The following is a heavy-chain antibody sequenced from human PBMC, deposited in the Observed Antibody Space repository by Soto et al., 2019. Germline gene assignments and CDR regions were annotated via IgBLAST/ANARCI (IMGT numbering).Heavy chain of an antibody. CDR1: GYIFTSYG. D-gene: IGHD2-15*01. Sequence: ASVKVSCKASGYIFTSYGISWVRQAPGQGLEWMGWISAYNGNTNYAQKLQGRVTMSTDTSTSTAYMEVRSLRSDDTAVYYCARVLGRGIVTATDHLGQDTLVTVSS. V-gene: IGHV1-18*01. CDR3: ARVLGRGIVTATDH. J-gene: IGHJ1*01. CDR2: ISAYNGNT.